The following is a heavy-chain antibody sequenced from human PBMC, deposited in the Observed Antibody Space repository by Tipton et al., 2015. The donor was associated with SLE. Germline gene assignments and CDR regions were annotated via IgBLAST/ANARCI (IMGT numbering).Heavy chain of an antibody. V-gene: IGHV3-30*04. Sequence: SLRLSCAASGVTFSNYPMHWVRQAPGKGLEWVAVMSHDGRNEYYAASVKGRFTISRDNSKNTLYLQMSSLRAEDTAVYYCVRDPGDVLGYGMDVWGQGTTVTVSS. J-gene: IGHJ6*02. D-gene: IGHD2-8*02. CDR1: GVTFSNYP. CDR3: VRDPGDVLGYGMDV. CDR2: MSHDGRNE.